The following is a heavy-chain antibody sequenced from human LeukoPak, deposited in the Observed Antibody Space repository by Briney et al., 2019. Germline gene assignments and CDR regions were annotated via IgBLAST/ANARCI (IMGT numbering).Heavy chain of an antibody. CDR1: GGSISSGGYY. D-gene: IGHD6-13*01. CDR3: ARGAPIAAAGTFDY. V-gene: IGHV4-31*03. Sequence: SQTLSLTCTVSGGSISSGGYYWSWIRQHLGKGLEWIGYIYYSGSTYYNPSLKSRVTISVDTSKNQFSLKLSSVTAADTAVYYCARGAPIAAAGTFDYWGQGTLVTVSS. J-gene: IGHJ4*02. CDR2: IYYSGST.